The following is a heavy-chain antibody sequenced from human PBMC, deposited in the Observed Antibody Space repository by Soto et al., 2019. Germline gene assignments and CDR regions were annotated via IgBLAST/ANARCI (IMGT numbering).Heavy chain of an antibody. V-gene: IGHV1-69*13. CDR3: ARDPTGYYYGWGSFFGGMDV. CDR1: GGTFSSYA. D-gene: IGHD3-10*01. J-gene: IGHJ6*02. CDR2: IIPIFGTA. Sequence: ASVKVSCKASGGTFSSYAISWVRQAPGQGLEWMGGIIPIFGTANYAQKFQGRVTITADESTSTAYMELNSLRSEDTAVYYCARDPTGYYYGWGSFFGGMDVWGQGTRVTVSS.